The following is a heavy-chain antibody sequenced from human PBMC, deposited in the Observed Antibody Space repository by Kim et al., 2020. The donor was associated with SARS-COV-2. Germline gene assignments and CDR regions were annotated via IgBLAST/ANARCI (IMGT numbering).Heavy chain of an antibody. CDR1: GGSISSYY. CDR3: ARSIESRPSIWGGYSYGYVFFDY. CDR2: IYYSGST. J-gene: IGHJ4*02. Sequence: SETLSLTCTVSGGSISSYYWSWIRQPPGKGLEWIGYIYYSGSTNYNPSLKSRVTISVDTSKNQFSLKLSSVTAADTAVYYCARSIESRPSIWGGYSYGYVFFDYWGQGTLVTVSS. V-gene: IGHV4-59*13. D-gene: IGHD5-18*01.